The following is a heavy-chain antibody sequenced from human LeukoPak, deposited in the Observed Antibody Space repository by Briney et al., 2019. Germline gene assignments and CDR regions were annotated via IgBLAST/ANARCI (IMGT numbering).Heavy chain of an antibody. CDR1: GITFSSHW. CDR2: IKQDGSEK. CDR3: ARELRATYFDF. J-gene: IGHJ4*02. V-gene: IGHV3-7*01. Sequence: PGGALRLSCAAPGITFSSHWMSWGRQAPGKGPGGVANIKQDGSEKYYVDSVKGRFTISRDNAKNSLYLQMNSLRAEDTAVYYCARELRATYFDFWGQGTLVTVSS. D-gene: IGHD1-26*01.